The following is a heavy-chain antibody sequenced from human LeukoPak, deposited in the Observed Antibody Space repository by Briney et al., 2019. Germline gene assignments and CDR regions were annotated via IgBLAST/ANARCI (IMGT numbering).Heavy chain of an antibody. CDR2: ISAYNGNT. Sequence: GASVKVSCKASGYTFTSYGISWVRQAPGQGLEWMGWISAYNGNTNYAQKLQGRVTMTTDTSTSTAYMELRSLRSDDTAVYYCARHRLPRVYYDSSGYYHAAFDIWGQGTMVTVSS. D-gene: IGHD3-22*01. CDR3: ARHRLPRVYYDSSGYYHAAFDI. CDR1: GYTFTSYG. J-gene: IGHJ3*02. V-gene: IGHV1-18*01.